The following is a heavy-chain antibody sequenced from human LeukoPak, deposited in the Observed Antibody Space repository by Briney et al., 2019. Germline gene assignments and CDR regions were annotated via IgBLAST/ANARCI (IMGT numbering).Heavy chain of an antibody. CDR2: IISTSSTI. CDR3: ARDRAIFSGLSFYYSMDV. Sequence: GGSLRLSCTTSGLNFRAYWMAWVRQAPGKGLEWVSYIISTSSTIYYADSVKGRFTISRDNAKNSLYLHMNSLRAEDTAVYYCARDRAIFSGLSFYYSMDVWGKGTMVTVSS. D-gene: IGHD3-3*01. CDR1: GLNFRAYW. V-gene: IGHV3-48*01. J-gene: IGHJ6*03.